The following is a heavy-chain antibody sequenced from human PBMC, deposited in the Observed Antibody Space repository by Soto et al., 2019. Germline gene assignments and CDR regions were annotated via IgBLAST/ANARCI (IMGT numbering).Heavy chain of an antibody. CDR1: GFTFSSYA. CDR3: AKVSEYCSSTSCFGFDY. D-gene: IGHD2-2*01. CDR2: ISGSGGST. Sequence: GGSLRLSCAASGFTFSSYAMSWVRQAPGKGLEWVSAISGSGGSTYYADSVKGRFTISRDNSKNTLYLQMNSLRAEDTAVYYCAKVSEYCSSTSCFGFDYWGQGTLVTVSS. V-gene: IGHV3-23*01. J-gene: IGHJ4*02.